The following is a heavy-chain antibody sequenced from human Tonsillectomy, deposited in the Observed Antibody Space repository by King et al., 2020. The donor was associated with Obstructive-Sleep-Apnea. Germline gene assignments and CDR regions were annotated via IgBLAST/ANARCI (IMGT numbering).Heavy chain of an antibody. CDR3: GGSIGSLNFFDF. J-gene: IGHJ4*02. V-gene: IGHV3-30*04. D-gene: IGHD3-10*01. CDR1: EFNLRTYA. Sequence: VQLVESGGGVVKPGRSLRLSCAASEFNLRTYAMHWVRQAPGKGLEGVAGISYDGSNKYYADSVKGRFTISRDNSKNTLYLQMNSLRAEDTAVYYCGGSIGSLNFFDFWGQGTLVTVSS. CDR2: ISYDGSNK.